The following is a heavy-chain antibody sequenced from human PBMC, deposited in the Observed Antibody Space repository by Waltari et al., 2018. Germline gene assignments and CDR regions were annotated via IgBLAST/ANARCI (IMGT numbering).Heavy chain of an antibody. Sequence: QVQLVESGGGVVQPGRSLRLSCAASGFTFSSYGMHWVRQAPGKWRGWVAVLSYDGSNKYHADSVQGRFTISRDNSKNTLYLQMNSLRAEDTAVYYCAKDGLKWLANWNQLDYWGQGTLVTVSS. J-gene: IGHJ4*02. CDR1: GFTFSSYG. CDR3: AKDGLKWLANWNQLDY. V-gene: IGHV3-30*18. CDR2: LSYDGSNK. D-gene: IGHD1-20*01.